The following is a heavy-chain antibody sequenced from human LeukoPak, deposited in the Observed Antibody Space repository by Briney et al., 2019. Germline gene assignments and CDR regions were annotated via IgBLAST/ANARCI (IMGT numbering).Heavy chain of an antibody. D-gene: IGHD3-22*01. J-gene: IGHJ4*02. CDR1: GFTVSSNY. CDR3: ASGGDYYDSSGQLRGGFDY. Sequence: GGSLRLSCAASGFTVSSNYMSWVRQAPGKGLEWVSVIYSGGSTYYADSVKGRFTISRDNSKNTLYLQMNSLRAEDTAVYYCASGGDYYDSSGQLRGGFDYWGQGTLVTVSS. V-gene: IGHV3-66*01. CDR2: IYSGGST.